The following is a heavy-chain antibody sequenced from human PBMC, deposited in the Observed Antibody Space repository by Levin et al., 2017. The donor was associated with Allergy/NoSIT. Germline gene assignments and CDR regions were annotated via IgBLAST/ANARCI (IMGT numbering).Heavy chain of an antibody. J-gene: IGHJ4*02. CDR2: IIPIFGTA. V-gene: IGHV1-69*13. CDR3: ARGYYDSSGYYGFDY. Sequence: SVKVSCKASGGTFSSYAISWVRQAPGQGLEWMGGIIPIFGTANYAQKFQGRVTITADESTSTAYMELSSLRSEDTAVYYCARGYYDSSGYYGFDYWGQGTLVTVSS. CDR1: GGTFSSYA. D-gene: IGHD3-22*01.